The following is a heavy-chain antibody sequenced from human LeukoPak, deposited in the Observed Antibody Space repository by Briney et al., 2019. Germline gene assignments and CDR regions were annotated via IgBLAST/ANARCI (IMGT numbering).Heavy chain of an antibody. CDR2: IIPILGIA. Sequence: VASVKVSCKASGGTFSSYAISWVRQAPGQGLEWMGRIIPILGIANYAQKFQGRVTITADKSTSTAYMELSSLRSEDTAVYYCAATYYYGSGGVWYLDYWGQGTLVTVSS. CDR3: AATYYYGSGGVWYLDY. J-gene: IGHJ4*02. CDR1: GGTFSSYA. V-gene: IGHV1-69*04. D-gene: IGHD3-10*01.